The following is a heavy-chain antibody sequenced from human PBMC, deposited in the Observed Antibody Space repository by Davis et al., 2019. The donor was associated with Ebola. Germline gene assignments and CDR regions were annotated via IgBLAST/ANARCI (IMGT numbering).Heavy chain of an antibody. CDR1: GFTFSNAW. V-gene: IGHV3-15*01. CDR2: IKSKTDGGTT. J-gene: IGHJ4*02. CDR3: TTDRYSSGWYLGY. Sequence: GESLKISCAASGFTFSNAWMSWVRQAPGKGLEWVGRIKSKTDGGTTDYAATVKGRFTISRDDSKNTLYLQMNSLKTEDTAVYYCTTDRYSSGWYLGYWGQGTLVTVSS. D-gene: IGHD6-19*01.